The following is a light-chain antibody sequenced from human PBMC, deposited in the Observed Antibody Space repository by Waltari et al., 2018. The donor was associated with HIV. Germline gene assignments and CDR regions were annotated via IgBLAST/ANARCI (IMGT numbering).Light chain of an antibody. Sequence: DIQMTQSPSTLSASVGDRVTITCRASQSISNSLAWYQQKPGKAPKVLLFLASSLAYGVSSRFRGSGSGTELTFSMDDRQPDGRETYYGKQFSSHPITFGGGPRWRSN. V-gene: IGKV1-5*03. CDR1: QSISNS. CDR2: LAS. J-gene: IGKJ4*01. CDR3: KQFSSHPIT.